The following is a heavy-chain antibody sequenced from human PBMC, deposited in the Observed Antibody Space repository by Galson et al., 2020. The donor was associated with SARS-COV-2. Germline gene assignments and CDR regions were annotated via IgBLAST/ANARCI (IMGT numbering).Heavy chain of an antibody. V-gene: IGHV4-61*02. D-gene: IGHD6-19*01. CDR2: IHSGGST. CDR1: GGSISGTDYS. Sequence: SETLSLTCAVSGGSISGTDYSWSWIRQPAGTGLEWIGRIHSGGSTNYNPSLKSRVAISVDTSKNQFSLKLTSVTAADTAVYFCAAGPVAGTGEWGQGTLVTVSS. CDR3: AAGPVAGTGE. J-gene: IGHJ4*02.